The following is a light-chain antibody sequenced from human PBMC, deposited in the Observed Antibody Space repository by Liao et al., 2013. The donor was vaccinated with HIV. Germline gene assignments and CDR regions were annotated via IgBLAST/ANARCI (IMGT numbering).Light chain of an antibody. J-gene: IGLJ3*02. CDR1: KLGEKY. V-gene: IGLV3-1*01. Sequence: SYELTQPPSVSVSPGQTATITCSGDKLGEKYACWYQQKPGQSPVLVIYQDIRRPSGIPERFSGTNSGNTATLTISGTQAMDEADYYCQAWDTTAWVFGGGTKLNVL. CDR3: QAWDTTAWV. CDR2: QDI.